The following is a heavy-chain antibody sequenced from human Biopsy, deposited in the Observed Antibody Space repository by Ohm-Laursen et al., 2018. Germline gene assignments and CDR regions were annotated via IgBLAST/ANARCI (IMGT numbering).Heavy chain of an antibody. CDR2: VYYTGST. CDR1: GGSISSYY. CDR3: ARDRGYYSDRTVPGYFDL. J-gene: IGHJ2*01. D-gene: IGHD3-22*01. Sequence: SETLSLTCIVSGGSISSYYWSWIRQPPGKGLQWIGYVYYTGSTDYNPSLQSRVTISVDTSKNHFSLRLRSATPADTAIYYCARDRGYYSDRTVPGYFDLWGRGTLVTVSS. V-gene: IGHV4-59*12.